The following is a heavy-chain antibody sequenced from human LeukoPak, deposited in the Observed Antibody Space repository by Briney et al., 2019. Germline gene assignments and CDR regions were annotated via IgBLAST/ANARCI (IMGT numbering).Heavy chain of an antibody. D-gene: IGHD1-7*01. V-gene: IGHV3-7*01. J-gene: IGHJ4*02. CDR2: IKADGSEE. CDR3: ARSNYGPEN. CDR1: GFSFSNYW. Sequence: PGGPLRLSCVPSGFSFSNYWMTWAGRAPGKGRGWVAIIKADGSEEHYVDSVRGRFTVSRDNAKNSLYLQMSSLRVEDTAVYYCARSNYGPENWGQGTLVTVSS.